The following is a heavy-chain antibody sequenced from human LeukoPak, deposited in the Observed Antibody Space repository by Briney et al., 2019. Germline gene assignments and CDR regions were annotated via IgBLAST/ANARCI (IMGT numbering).Heavy chain of an antibody. CDR1: GFTFSAYA. Sequence: GGSLRLSCAASGFTFSAYAMHWVRRAPGKGPEWVASILYDGSRKFYGDSVKGRFSIYRDNSNYTLYLQMNSLRNEDAGVFYCANFEGSSQAFHIWGQGTLVTVSS. D-gene: IGHD6-13*01. CDR3: ANFEGSSQAFHI. J-gene: IGHJ3*02. V-gene: IGHV3-30*18. CDR2: ILYDGSRK.